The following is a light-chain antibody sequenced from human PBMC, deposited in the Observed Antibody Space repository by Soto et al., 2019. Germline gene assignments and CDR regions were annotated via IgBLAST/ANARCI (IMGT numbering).Light chain of an antibody. CDR1: QSVTTR. CDR3: QQYGGSPIT. J-gene: IGKJ5*01. CDR2: GAS. V-gene: IGKV3-20*01. Sequence: IVLPPSPGTLSLSPWERFTLSVMASQSVTTRLAWYQHKPGQAPTLLMSGASNRASGVPVRFSGSGSGTDFTLTITRLEPEDFALYYCQQYGGSPITFGLGTRLEIK.